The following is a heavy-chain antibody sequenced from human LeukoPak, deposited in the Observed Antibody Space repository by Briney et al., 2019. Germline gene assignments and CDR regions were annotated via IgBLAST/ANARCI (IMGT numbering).Heavy chain of an antibody. D-gene: IGHD2-15*01. CDR2: ISGSGGST. J-gene: IGHJ4*02. V-gene: IGHV3-23*01. Sequence: GGSLRLSCAASGFTFNNFAMSWVRQAPGKGLEWVSAISGSGGSTYYADSVKGRFTISRDNSKNTLYLQMNSLRAEDTAVYYCARDLVFNGGSWGQGTLVTVSS. CDR1: GFTFNNFA. CDR3: ARDLVFNGGS.